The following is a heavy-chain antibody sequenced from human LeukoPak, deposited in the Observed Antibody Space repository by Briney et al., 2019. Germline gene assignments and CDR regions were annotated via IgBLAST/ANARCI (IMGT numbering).Heavy chain of an antibody. CDR2: IYNSGTT. V-gene: IGHV4-59*01. CDR1: GGSISFYY. Sequence: SETLSLTCAVSGGSISFYYWSWLRQPPGKRLEWIGYIYNSGTTRYNPSLMSRVTISVDTSKNRFSLNLRSVTAADTAVYYCARDSRYSDNSGYYYSHYYMDVWGKGTTVTVS. D-gene: IGHD3-22*01. CDR3: ARDSRYSDNSGYYYSHYYMDV. J-gene: IGHJ6*03.